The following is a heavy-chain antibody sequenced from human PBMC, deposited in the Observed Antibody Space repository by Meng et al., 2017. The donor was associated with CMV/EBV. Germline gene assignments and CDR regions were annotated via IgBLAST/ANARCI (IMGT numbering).Heavy chain of an antibody. V-gene: IGHV1-2*02. Sequence: SGYTFTGYYRHWVRQAPGQGLEWMGWINPNSGGTNYAQKFQGRVTMTRDTSISTAYMELSRLRSDDTAVYYCARVPESGFLEWLLAYWGQGTLVTVSS. CDR1: GYTFTGYY. J-gene: IGHJ4*02. D-gene: IGHD3-3*01. CDR2: INPNSGGT. CDR3: ARVPESGFLEWLLAY.